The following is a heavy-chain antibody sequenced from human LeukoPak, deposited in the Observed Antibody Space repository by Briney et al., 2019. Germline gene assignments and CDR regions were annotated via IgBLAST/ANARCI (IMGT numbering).Heavy chain of an antibody. CDR2: IYYSGST. J-gene: IGHJ5*02. Sequence: PPETLSLTCTVSGGSISSGGYYWSWIRQHPGKGLEWIGYIYYSGSTYYNPSLKSRVTISVDTSKNQFSLKLSSVTAADTAVYYCARGDYCSSTSCYSDRGNWFDPWGQGTLVTVSS. D-gene: IGHD2-2*01. CDR3: ARGDYCSSTSCYSDRGNWFDP. V-gene: IGHV4-31*03. CDR1: GGSISSGGYY.